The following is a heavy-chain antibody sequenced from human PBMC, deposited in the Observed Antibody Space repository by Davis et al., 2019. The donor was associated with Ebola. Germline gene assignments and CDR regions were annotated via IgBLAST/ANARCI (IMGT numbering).Heavy chain of an antibody. CDR2: IWYDVSNK. D-gene: IGHD3-10*01. CDR3: TRKGTYDLTMVQGVPFDY. Sequence: GGSLRLSCAASGFTFSSYWMSWVRQAPGTGLGWVAVIWYDVSNKSYADSVKGRFTISRDTSKNTLYLQMNSLKTEDTAVYYCTRKGTYDLTMVQGVPFDYWGQGTLVTVSS. CDR1: GFTFSSYW. J-gene: IGHJ4*02. V-gene: IGHV3-33*08.